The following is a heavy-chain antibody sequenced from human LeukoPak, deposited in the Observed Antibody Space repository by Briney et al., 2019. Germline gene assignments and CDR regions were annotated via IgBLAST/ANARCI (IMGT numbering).Heavy chain of an antibody. CDR3: ANLGVVVPAAIQWVDY. V-gene: IGHV3-23*01. D-gene: IGHD2-2*02. J-gene: IGHJ4*02. Sequence: SGGSLRLSCAASGFTFSSYAMSWVRQAPGKGLEWVSAISGSGGSTYYADSVKGRFTISRDNSKNTLYLQMNSLRAEDTAVYYCANLGVVVPAAIQWVDYWGQGTLVTVSS. CDR2: ISGSGGST. CDR1: GFTFSSYA.